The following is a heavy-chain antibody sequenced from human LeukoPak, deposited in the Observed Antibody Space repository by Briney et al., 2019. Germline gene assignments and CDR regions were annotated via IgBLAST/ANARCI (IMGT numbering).Heavy chain of an antibody. CDR1: GRSISPYY. V-gene: IGHV4-59*01. CDR2: IYYSGST. J-gene: IGHJ4*02. Sequence: SETLSLTCTVSGRSISPYYWSWIRQPPGKGLEWIGYIYYSGSTNYNPSLKSRVTISVDTSKNQFSLKLSSVTAADTAVYYCATGYCSGGSCYGFRPHFDYWGQGTLVTVSS. CDR3: ATGYCSGGSCYGFRPHFDY. D-gene: IGHD2-15*01.